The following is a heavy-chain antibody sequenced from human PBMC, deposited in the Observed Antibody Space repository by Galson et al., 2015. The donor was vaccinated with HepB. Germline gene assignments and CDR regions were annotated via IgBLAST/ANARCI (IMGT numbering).Heavy chain of an antibody. CDR1: AFNFSTYP. CDR2: FSGSGGST. Sequence: PLRLYCAASAFNFSTYPMICVRQAPGKELGCVSVFSGSGGSTSYADSVKGRFSNSRDNFKNTLYLQMNSLRAEDTAVYYCAKELVAVAWYYYYGMDVWGQGTTVTVSS. CDR3: AKELVAVAWYYYYGMDV. V-gene: IGHV3-23*01. J-gene: IGHJ6*02. D-gene: IGHD6-19*01.